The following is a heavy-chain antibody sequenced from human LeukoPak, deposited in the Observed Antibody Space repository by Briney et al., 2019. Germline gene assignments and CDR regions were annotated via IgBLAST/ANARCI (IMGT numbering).Heavy chain of an antibody. D-gene: IGHD3-10*01. CDR1: GFTFSSYW. V-gene: IGHV3-74*01. CDR3: ARGAPVLLWFGELFGWFDP. Sequence: GGSLRLSCAASGFTFSSYWMHWVRQAPGKGLVWVSRINTDGSSTSYADSVKGRFTISRDNAKNSLYLQMNSLRAEDTAVYYCARGAPVLLWFGELFGWFDPWGQGTLVTVSS. CDR2: INTDGSST. J-gene: IGHJ5*02.